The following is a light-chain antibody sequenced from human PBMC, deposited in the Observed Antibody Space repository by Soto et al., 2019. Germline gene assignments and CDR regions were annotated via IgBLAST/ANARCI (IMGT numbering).Light chain of an antibody. Sequence: QSVLTQPASVSGSPGQSITISCAGSSSDIGAYNFVSWYQQHPGKAPRLVIYDVDNRPSGISDRFSGSKSGNTAFLTISGLQAEDEADYYCASYTSNDTEMFGGGTKLTVL. CDR1: SSDIGAYNF. CDR2: DVD. J-gene: IGLJ3*02. CDR3: ASYTSNDTEM. V-gene: IGLV2-14*03.